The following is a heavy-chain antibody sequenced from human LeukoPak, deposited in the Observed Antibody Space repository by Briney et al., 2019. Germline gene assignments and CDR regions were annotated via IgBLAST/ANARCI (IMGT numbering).Heavy chain of an antibody. CDR2: IYYSGST. V-gene: IGHV4-31*03. CDR1: GGSISGYY. J-gene: IGHJ4*02. Sequence: PSETLSLTCTVSGGSISGYYWSWIRQHPGKGLEWIGYIYYSGSTYYNPSLKSRVTISVDTSKNQFSLKLSSVTAADTAVYYCARESPRGLGVDWGQGTLVTVSS. D-gene: IGHD3-22*01. CDR3: ARESPRGLGVD.